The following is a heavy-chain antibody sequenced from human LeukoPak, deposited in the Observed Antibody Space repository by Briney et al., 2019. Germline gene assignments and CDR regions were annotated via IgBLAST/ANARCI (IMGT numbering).Heavy chain of an antibody. Sequence: GGSLRLSCAASGFTFSSYGMHWVRQAPGKGLEWVAVISNDGSTKKYADSVKGRFTISRDNSKNTLYVQMNSLRADDAAVYYCAKGRSSYPMDYIFDFWGQGTLVTVSS. CDR2: ISNDGSTK. D-gene: IGHD3-16*02. CDR3: AKGRSSYPMDYIFDF. J-gene: IGHJ4*02. V-gene: IGHV3-30*18. CDR1: GFTFSSYG.